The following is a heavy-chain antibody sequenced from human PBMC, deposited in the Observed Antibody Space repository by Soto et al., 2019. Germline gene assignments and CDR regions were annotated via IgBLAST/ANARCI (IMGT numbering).Heavy chain of an antibody. Sequence: QITLRESGPTLVQPTQTLTLTCTLSGVSLTTSGVGVGWIRQPPGKALEWLALIYWDDDKRFSPSLKSRLAITRDTSKNQVVMTMTDMAPVDTAIYCCAHRQRTVVVGAPFDLWGQGSQVTVSS. V-gene: IGHV2-5*02. D-gene: IGHD2-15*01. J-gene: IGHJ4*02. CDR1: GVSLTTSGVG. CDR2: IYWDDDK. CDR3: AHRQRTVVVGAPFDL.